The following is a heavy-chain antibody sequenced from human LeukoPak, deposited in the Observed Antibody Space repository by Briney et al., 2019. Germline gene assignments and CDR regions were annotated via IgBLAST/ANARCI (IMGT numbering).Heavy chain of an antibody. CDR2: IKPDGSDK. V-gene: IGHV3-7*01. CDR1: GFTFSDNW. CDR3: ARQGRPDY. J-gene: IGHJ4*02. Sequence: PGGSLRLSCAASGFTFSDNWMTWVRQAPGKGLEWVAIIKPDGSDKAYLDSVKGRFTITRDNARNLMYLQMNYLRAEDTAVYYCARQGRPDYWGQGTLVTVSS.